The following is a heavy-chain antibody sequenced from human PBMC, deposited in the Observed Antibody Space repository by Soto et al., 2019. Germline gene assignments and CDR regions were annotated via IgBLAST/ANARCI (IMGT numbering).Heavy chain of an antibody. J-gene: IGHJ3*02. CDR3: ARDGGLLDAFDI. Sequence: PSETLSLTCTVSGGYISSGGYYWSWIRQHPGKGLEWIGYIYYSGSTYYNPSLKSRVTISVDMSKNQFSLKLTYVTAADTAVYYCARDGGLLDAFDIWGQGTMVTVTS. CDR2: IYYSGST. V-gene: IGHV4-31*03. CDR1: GGYISSGGYY. D-gene: IGHD2-15*01.